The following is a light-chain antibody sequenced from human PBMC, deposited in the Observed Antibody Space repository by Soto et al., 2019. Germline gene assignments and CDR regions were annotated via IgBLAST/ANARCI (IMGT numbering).Light chain of an antibody. CDR2: GAS. CDR1: QSVSSSY. Sequence: EIVLTQSPGTLSLSPGERATLSCRASQSVSSSYLGWYQQKPGQAPRLLIYGASTRATGIPDRFSGSGSGTNFTLTIIRLEPEDFAVYYCQQYGSSIFTFGPGTKWDIK. J-gene: IGKJ3*01. CDR3: QQYGSSIFT. V-gene: IGKV3-20*01.